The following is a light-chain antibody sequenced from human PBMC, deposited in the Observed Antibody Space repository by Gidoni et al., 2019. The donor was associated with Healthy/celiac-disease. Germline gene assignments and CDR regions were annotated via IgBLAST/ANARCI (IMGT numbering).Light chain of an antibody. J-gene: IGLJ2*01. V-gene: IGLV1-51*01. CDR1: SSNIGNNY. CDR2: DNN. Sequence: QSVFTQPPSVSAAPGQKVTISCSGSSSNIGNNYVSWYQQLPGTAPKLLIYDNNKRPSGIPDRFSGSKSGTSATLGITGLQTGDEADYYCGTWDSSLSAVVFGGGTKLTV. CDR3: GTWDSSLSAVV.